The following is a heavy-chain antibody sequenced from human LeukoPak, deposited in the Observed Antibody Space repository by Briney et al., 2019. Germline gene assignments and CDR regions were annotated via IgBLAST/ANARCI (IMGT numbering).Heavy chain of an antibody. J-gene: IGHJ6*03. V-gene: IGHV3-23*01. CDR1: GFTFSSYA. Sequence: GGSLRLSCAASGFTFSSYAVSWVRQAPGKGLEWVSAISGSGGSTYYADSVKGRFTISRDNSKNTLYLQMNSLRAEDTAVYYCASGYSYEGYYYYYMDVWGKGTTVTVSS. D-gene: IGHD5-18*01. CDR3: ASGYSYEGYYYYYMDV. CDR2: ISGSGGST.